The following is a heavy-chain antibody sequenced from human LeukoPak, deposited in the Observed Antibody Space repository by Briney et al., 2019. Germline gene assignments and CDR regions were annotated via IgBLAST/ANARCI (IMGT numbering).Heavy chain of an antibody. J-gene: IGHJ3*02. V-gene: IGHV3-20*04. CDR2: INWNGGST. Sequence: PGGSLRLSCAASGFTFDDYGMSWVRQAPGKGLEWVSGINWNGGSTGYADSVKGRFTISRDNAKNSLYLQMNSLRAEDTAVYYCARDWRYSSSWPDALDIWGQGTMVTVSS. CDR1: GFTFDDYG. D-gene: IGHD6-13*01. CDR3: ARDWRYSSSWPDALDI.